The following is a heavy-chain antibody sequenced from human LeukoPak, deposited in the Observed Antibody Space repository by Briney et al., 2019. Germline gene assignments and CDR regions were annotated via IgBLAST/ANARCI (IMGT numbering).Heavy chain of an antibody. Sequence: GGSLRLSCAASEFTFNRYGMSWVRQAPGKGLEWVANVKHDGSEAHYVDSVKGRFTISRDNAKNSLSLQMNSLNVDDTGVYFCTRDALFGSGRTHLGFWSQGTLVSVSS. J-gene: IGHJ4*02. CDR1: EFTFNRYG. CDR3: TRDALFGSGRTHLGF. V-gene: IGHV3-7*04. D-gene: IGHD3-10*01. CDR2: VKHDGSEA.